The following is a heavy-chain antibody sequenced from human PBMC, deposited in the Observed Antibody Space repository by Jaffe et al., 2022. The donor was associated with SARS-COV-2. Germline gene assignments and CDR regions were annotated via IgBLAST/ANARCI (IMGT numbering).Heavy chain of an antibody. CDR1: GDSISRSSG. D-gene: IGHD4-17*01. CDR2: MSQRGTT. CDR3: ARHTGWHFDL. J-gene: IGHJ2*01. Sequence: QVQLQESGPGLVKPSETLSLTCDVSGDSISRSSGWSWVRQPPGKGLEWVGQMSQRGTTNNNPSLKTRVTISVDKSKNRFSLMLTSVTAADTAVYYCARHTGWHFDLWGRGTLVTVSS. V-gene: IGHV4-4*02.